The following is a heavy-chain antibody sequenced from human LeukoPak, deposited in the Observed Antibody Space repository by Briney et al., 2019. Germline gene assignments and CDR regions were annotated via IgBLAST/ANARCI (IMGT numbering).Heavy chain of an antibody. Sequence: GGSLRLSCTASGFTFGDYAMSWVRQAPGKGLEWVGFIRSKAYGGTTEYAASVKGRFTISRDDSKSIAYLQMNSLKTEDTAVYYCTGGLDILTGPKPTYYYYYMDVWGKGTTVTISS. D-gene: IGHD3-9*01. J-gene: IGHJ6*03. V-gene: IGHV3-49*04. CDR3: TGGLDILTGPKPTYYYYYMDV. CDR1: GFTFGDYA. CDR2: IRSKAYGGTT.